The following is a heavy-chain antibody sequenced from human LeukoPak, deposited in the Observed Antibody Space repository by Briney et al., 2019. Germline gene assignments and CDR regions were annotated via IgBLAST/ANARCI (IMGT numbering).Heavy chain of an antibody. D-gene: IGHD1-20*01. V-gene: IGHV1-69*04. Sequence: SVKVSCKASGGTFSSYAISWVRQAPGQGLEWMGRIIPILGIANYAQKFQGRVTITADKSTSTAYMELSSLRSEDTAVYYCASWSGDNWNYADHWGQGTLVTVSS. CDR3: ASWSGDNWNYADH. CDR2: IIPILGIA. CDR1: GGTFSSYA. J-gene: IGHJ4*02.